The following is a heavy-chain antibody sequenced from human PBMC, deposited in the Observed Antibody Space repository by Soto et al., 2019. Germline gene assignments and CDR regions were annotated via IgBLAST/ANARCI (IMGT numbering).Heavy chain of an antibody. CDR3: ARESAVAALDP. V-gene: IGHV1-18*01. D-gene: IGHD6-19*01. CDR1: GYTFTSYG. J-gene: IGHJ5*02. CDR2: ISAYNGNT. Sequence: QVQLVQSGAEVKKPGASVKVSCKASGYTFTSYGISWVRQAPGQGLEWMGWISAYNGNTNYAQKLQGSVTMTTDPCPSTAYMELRSLSSDDTAVYSCARESAVAALDPWGQGTLVTVSS.